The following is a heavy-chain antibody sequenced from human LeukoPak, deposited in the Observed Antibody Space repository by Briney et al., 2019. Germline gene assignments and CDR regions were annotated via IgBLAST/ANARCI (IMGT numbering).Heavy chain of an antibody. J-gene: IGHJ4*02. CDR1: GFTVSNNY. D-gene: IGHD2-15*01. CDR2: IYSGGST. CDR3: ARDRGYCSGGSCYSGFYY. Sequence: GGSLRLSCAASGFTVSNNYITWIRQAPGKGLEWVSVIYSGGSTYYADSVKGSFTITRDNSKNTLYLQMNRLRAEDTAVYYCARDRGYCSGGSCYSGFYYWGQGTLVTVSS. V-gene: IGHV3-66*01.